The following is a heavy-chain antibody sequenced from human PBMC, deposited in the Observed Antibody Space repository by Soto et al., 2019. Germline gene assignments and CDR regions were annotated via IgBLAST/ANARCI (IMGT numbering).Heavy chain of an antibody. CDR2: INPNSGGT. CDR3: ARGYCSGGSCYYNWFDP. J-gene: IGHJ5*02. Sequence: QVQLVQSGAEVKKPGASVKVSCKASGYTFTGYYMHWVRQAPGQGLEWMGRINPNSGGTNYAQKFQGWVTMTRDTSISTAYMELSRLRSDDTAVYYCARGYCSGGSCYYNWFDPWGQGTLVTVSS. V-gene: IGHV1-2*04. CDR1: GYTFTGYY. D-gene: IGHD2-15*01.